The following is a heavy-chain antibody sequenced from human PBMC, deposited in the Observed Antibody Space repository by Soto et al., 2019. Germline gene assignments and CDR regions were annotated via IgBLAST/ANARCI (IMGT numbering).Heavy chain of an antibody. D-gene: IGHD1-26*01. J-gene: IGHJ4*02. CDR2: IYYSGTT. CDR3: ARREIQGPIDY. Sequence: QVQLQESGPGLVKPSDTLSLTCAVSGYSISSSNWWGWIRQPPGKGLEWIGYIYYSGTTYYNPSLKSXATXSXVTSTNQFSLKLTSVTAVDTAVYYCARREIQGPIDYWGQGTLVTVSS. V-gene: IGHV4-28*01. CDR1: GYSISSSNW.